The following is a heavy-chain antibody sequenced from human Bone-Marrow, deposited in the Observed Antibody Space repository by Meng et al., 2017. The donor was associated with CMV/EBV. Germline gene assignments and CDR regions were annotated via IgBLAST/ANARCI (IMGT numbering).Heavy chain of an antibody. CDR1: GYTFTSYY. J-gene: IGHJ6*02. Sequence: ASVKVSCKASGYTFTSYYMHWVRQAPGQGLEWMGIINPSGGSTSYAQKFQGRVTMTRDTSTSTVYMELSSLRSEDTAVYYCARVKILIQYYYYYGMDVWGQGTTDTVSS. D-gene: IGHD5-18*01. CDR2: INPSGGST. CDR3: ARVKILIQYYYYYGMDV. V-gene: IGHV1-46*01.